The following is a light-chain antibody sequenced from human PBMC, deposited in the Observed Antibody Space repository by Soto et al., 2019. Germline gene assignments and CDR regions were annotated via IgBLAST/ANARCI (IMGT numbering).Light chain of an antibody. CDR3: CSYAGNYV. V-gene: IGLV2-11*01. CDR1: SSDVGGYYY. CDR2: DVS. J-gene: IGLJ1*01. Sequence: QSALTQPRSVSGSPGQSVTISCTGTSSDVGGYYYVSWYQQHPGKAPKLMIYDVSKRPSGVPDRFSGSKSGNTASLTISGLQAEDEADYYCCSYAGNYVFGTGTKVTVL.